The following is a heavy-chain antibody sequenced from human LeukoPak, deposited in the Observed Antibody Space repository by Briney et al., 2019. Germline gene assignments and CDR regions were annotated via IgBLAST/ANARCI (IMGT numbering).Heavy chain of an antibody. D-gene: IGHD1-14*01. Sequence: SETLSLTCSVSGGSISGSSYYWGWIRQPPGKGLEWIGSFSYTGRTYYNPSLRSRVTISVDTSKDQFSLKLNSVTAADTAVYYCARGLGGTTDYWGQGTLVTVSS. CDR3: ARGLGGTTDY. CDR2: FSYTGRT. CDR1: GGSISGSSYY. J-gene: IGHJ4*02. V-gene: IGHV4-39*02.